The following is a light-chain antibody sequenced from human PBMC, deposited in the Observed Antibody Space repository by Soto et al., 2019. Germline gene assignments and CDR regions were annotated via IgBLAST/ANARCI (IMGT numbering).Light chain of an antibody. J-gene: IGKJ5*01. V-gene: IGKV1-33*01. CDR2: DAS. CDR1: QDIRKY. Sequence: INMTQSPSSLSPSVGYSFTITCQATQDIRKYLNWYPQKPGKAPKILIYDASSLQTGVPSRFSGSGSGTDCTLTISSLQPEDFETDYCQQYDNLPLIFGQGTRLEIK. CDR3: QQYDNLPLI.